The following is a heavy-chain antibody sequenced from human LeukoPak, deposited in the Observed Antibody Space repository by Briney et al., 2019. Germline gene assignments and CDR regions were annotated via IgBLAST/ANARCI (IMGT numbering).Heavy chain of an antibody. J-gene: IGHJ4*01. D-gene: IGHD1-1*01. V-gene: IGHV3-7*01. CDR1: GFTFCSYW. Sequence: GRSLRPSSAASGFTFCSYWTSWVRQAPGKGLEWVANIRQDGSVQNYVDSVKGRFTISRDNPKNSVYLQMSSLRAEDTAVYSLLVTTRSRGSYYWGQRTL. CDR2: IRQDGSVQ. CDR3: LVTTRSRGSYY.